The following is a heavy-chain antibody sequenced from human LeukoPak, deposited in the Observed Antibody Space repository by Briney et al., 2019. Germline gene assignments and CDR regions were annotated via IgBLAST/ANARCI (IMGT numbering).Heavy chain of an antibody. Sequence: ASVKVSCKASRYTFTGYYMHWVRQAPGQGLEWMGWINPNSGGTNYAQKFQGRVTMTRDTSISTAYMELSRLRTDDTAVYYCARALRSGSYYEVDNWGQGTLVTVSS. CDR3: ARALRSGSYYEVDN. J-gene: IGHJ4*02. D-gene: IGHD1-26*01. CDR1: RYTFTGYY. V-gene: IGHV1-2*02. CDR2: INPNSGGT.